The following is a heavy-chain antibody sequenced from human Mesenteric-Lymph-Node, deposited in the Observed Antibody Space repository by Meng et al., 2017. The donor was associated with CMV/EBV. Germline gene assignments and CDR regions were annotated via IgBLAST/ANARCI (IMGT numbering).Heavy chain of an antibody. CDR3: ARGPSYSSGFPDC. CDR1: GYTFTSFD. CDR2: MNPNSGST. D-gene: IGHD6-19*01. J-gene: IGHJ4*02. Sequence: QEQLVQSGAEVKKPGASVKVSCKASGYTFTSFDINWVRQATGQGPEWMGWMNPNSGSTGYAQKFQGRVTLTRDTSISTAYMELSSLRSEDTAVYYCARGPSYSSGFPDCWGQGTLVTVSS. V-gene: IGHV1-8*02.